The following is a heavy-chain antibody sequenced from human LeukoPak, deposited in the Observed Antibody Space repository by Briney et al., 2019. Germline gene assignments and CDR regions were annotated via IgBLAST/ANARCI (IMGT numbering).Heavy chain of an antibody. CDR1: GFTFSSYS. V-gene: IGHV3-30*18. CDR2: ISKDGSTK. D-gene: IGHD6-19*01. Sequence: PGGSLRLSCAASGFTFSSYSMNWVRQAPGKGLEWVAVISKDGSTKIYSASVKGRFTISRDNSKNTMYLQMNSLRAEDTAVYFCAKEYSSGWSYWYFDLWGRGTLVTVSS. CDR3: AKEYSSGWSYWYFDL. J-gene: IGHJ2*01.